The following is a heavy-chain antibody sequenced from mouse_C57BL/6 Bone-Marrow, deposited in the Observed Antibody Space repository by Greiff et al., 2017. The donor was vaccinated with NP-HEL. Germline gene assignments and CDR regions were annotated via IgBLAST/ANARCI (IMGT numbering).Heavy chain of an antibody. V-gene: IGHV1-54*01. CDR3: ARGGIYDDYAWFAY. CDR2: INPGRGGT. CDR1: GYAFTNYL. Sequence: QVQLQQSGAELVRPGTSVKVSCKASGYAFTNYLIEWVKQRPGQGLAWIGVINPGRGGTNYNEKFKGKATLTADKSSSTAYMQLSSLTSEDSAVYCCARGGIYDDYAWFAYWGQGTLVTVSA. J-gene: IGHJ3*01. D-gene: IGHD2-4*01.